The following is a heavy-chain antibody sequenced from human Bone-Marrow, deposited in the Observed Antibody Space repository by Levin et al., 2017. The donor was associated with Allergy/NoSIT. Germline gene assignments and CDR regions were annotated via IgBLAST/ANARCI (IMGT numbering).Heavy chain of an antibody. CDR2: VSDSGST. D-gene: IGHD5-18*01. J-gene: IGHJ3*02. Sequence: PSETLSLTCAVSGGSISSNNWWTWVRQSPGKGLEWIGEVSDSGSTNYNPSLKSRVTISGDKSTNHFSLRLNSLTAADTAVYYCACRGYTYPIGGWGAFDIWGQGTKVTVSS. CDR3: ACRGYTYPIGGWGAFDI. V-gene: IGHV4-4*02. CDR1: GGSISSNNW.